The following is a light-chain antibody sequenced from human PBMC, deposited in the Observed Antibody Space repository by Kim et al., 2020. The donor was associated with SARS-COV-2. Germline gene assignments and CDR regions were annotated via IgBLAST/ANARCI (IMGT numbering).Light chain of an antibody. Sequence: QSVLTQPPSVSGAPGRRVTISCTGSSSNIGAGYDVHWYQQIPGAAPKLLIYANNNRPSGVPDRFSGSKSGTSASLAISGLQTDDEADYYCQSYDSSLSAWVFAGGTQLTVL. CDR2: ANN. J-gene: IGLJ3*02. CDR1: SSNIGAGYD. CDR3: QSYDSSLSAWV. V-gene: IGLV1-40*01.